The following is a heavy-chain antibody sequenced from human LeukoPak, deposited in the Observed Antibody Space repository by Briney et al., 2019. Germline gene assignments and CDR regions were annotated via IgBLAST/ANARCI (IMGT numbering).Heavy chain of an antibody. CDR2: INPNSGGT. CDR1: GYTFTSYY. CDR3: AREGRIVGATSGNFQH. V-gene: IGHV1-2*04. Sequence: ASVKVSCKASGYTFTSYYMHWVRQAPGQGLEWMGWINPNSGGTNYAQKFQGWVTMTRDTSISTAYMELSRLRSDDTAVYYCAREGRIVGATSGNFQHWGQGTLVTVSS. J-gene: IGHJ1*01. D-gene: IGHD1-26*01.